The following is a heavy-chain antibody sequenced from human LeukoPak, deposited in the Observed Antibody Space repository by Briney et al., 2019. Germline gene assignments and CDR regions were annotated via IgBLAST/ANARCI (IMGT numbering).Heavy chain of an antibody. V-gene: IGHV4-34*01. CDR3: ARGMLEDYYDSSGYYGN. J-gene: IGHJ4*02. Sequence: PSETLSLTCAVYGGSFSGYYWSWIRQPPGKGLEWIGEINHSGSTNYNPSLKSRVTISVDTSKNQFSLKLSSVTAADTAVYYRARGMLEDYYDSSGYYGNWGQGTLVTVSS. CDR1: GGSFSGYY. D-gene: IGHD3-22*01. CDR2: INHSGST.